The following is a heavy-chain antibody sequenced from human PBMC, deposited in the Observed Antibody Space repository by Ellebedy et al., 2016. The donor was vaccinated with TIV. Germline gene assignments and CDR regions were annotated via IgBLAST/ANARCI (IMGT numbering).Heavy chain of an antibody. Sequence: SGPTLVKPTQTLTLTCTFSGFSLSTSGVGVGWIRQPPGKALEWLALIYWDDDKRYSPSLKSRLTITKDTSKSQVVLTMTNMDPVDTATYYCARTSESGYYYYFDYWGQGTLVTVSS. CDR3: ARTSESGYYYYFDY. CDR2: IYWDDDK. CDR1: GFSLSTSGVG. D-gene: IGHD3-22*01. V-gene: IGHV2-5*02. J-gene: IGHJ4*02.